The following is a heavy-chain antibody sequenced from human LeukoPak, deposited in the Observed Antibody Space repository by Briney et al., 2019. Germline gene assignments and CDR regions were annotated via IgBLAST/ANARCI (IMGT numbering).Heavy chain of an antibody. CDR1: GGSISSSSYY. CDR2: INHSGST. CDR3: ARQVTRIQPWDSYWYFDL. Sequence: SETLSLTCTVSGGSISSSSYYWSWIRQPPGKGLEWIGEINHSGSTNYNPSLKSRVTISVDTSKNQFSLKLSSVTAADTAVYYCARQVTRIQPWDSYWYFDLWGRGTLVTVSS. D-gene: IGHD5-18*01. V-gene: IGHV4-39*01. J-gene: IGHJ2*01.